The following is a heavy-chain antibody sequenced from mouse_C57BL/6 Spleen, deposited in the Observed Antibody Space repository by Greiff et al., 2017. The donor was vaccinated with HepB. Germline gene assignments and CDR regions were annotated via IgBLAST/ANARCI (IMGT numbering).Heavy chain of an antibody. CDR1: GYTFTDYN. CDR3: ARSLYSNYNYFDY. J-gene: IGHJ2*01. CDR2: INPNNGGT. V-gene: IGHV1-22*01. Sequence: EVQLQQSGPELVKPGASVKMSCKASGYTFTDYNMHWVKQSHGKSLEWIGYINPNNGGTSYNQKFKGKATLTVNKSSSTAYMELRSLTSEDSAVYYCARSLYSNYNYFDYWGQGTTLTVSS. D-gene: IGHD2-5*01.